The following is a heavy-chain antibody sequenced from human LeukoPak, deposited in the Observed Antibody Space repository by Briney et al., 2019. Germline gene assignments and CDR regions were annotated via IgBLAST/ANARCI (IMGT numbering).Heavy chain of an antibody. CDR2: TYTGVST. V-gene: IGHV3-66*01. Sequence: GGSLRLSCAASGFTVSTNYMSWVRQAPGKGLEWDSVTYTGVSTYYADSVRGRFTISRDNSKNTLYLQMNSLRAEDTAVYYCVTPLCSSWGQGTLVTVSS. J-gene: IGHJ5*02. CDR1: GFTVSTNY. D-gene: IGHD6-13*01. CDR3: VTPLCSS.